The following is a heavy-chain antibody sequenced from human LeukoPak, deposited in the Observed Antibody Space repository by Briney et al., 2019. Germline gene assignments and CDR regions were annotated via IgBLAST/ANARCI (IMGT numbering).Heavy chain of an antibody. CDR3: ARVTGYMTEDYFDY. Sequence: SETLSLTCTVSGGSISTFYWSWIRQPAGKGLEWIGYIYYSGSTNYNPSLKSRVTISVDTSKNQFSLRLSSVTAADTAVYYCARVTGYMTEDYFDYWGQGTLITVSS. D-gene: IGHD6-13*01. V-gene: IGHV4-59*01. CDR1: GGSISTFY. CDR2: IYYSGST. J-gene: IGHJ4*02.